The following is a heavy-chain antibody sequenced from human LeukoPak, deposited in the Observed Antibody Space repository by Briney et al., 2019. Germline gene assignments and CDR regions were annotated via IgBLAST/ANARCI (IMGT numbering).Heavy chain of an antibody. Sequence: GASVKVSCKTSGDTFSSYGISWVRQAPGQGLEWMGRIIPIVGSTNYAEELQGRVTITADKSTSTVYMELSSLRSEDTAVYYCARHYGGLDDYWGQGTLIIVSS. V-gene: IGHV1-69*04. J-gene: IGHJ4*02. D-gene: IGHD4-23*01. CDR1: GDTFSSYG. CDR2: IIPIVGST. CDR3: ARHYGGLDDY.